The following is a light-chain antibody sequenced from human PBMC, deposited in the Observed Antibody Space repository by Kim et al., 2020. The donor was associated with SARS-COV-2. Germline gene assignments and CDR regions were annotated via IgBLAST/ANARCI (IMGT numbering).Light chain of an antibody. CDR2: GAF. Sequence: SPGDSASPSCRASQSVTNDYLAWYQQNPGKPPRLLVYGAFRRAIGVPDRFRGSGSGTDFTLTVTGLEPQDFAVYSCQQYGDSLWTFGQGTKVDIK. V-gene: IGKV3-20*01. J-gene: IGKJ1*01. CDR3: QQYGDSLWT. CDR1: QSVTNDY.